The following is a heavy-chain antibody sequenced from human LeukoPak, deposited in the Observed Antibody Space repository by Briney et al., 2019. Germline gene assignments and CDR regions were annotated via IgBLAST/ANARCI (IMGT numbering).Heavy chain of an antibody. D-gene: IGHD1-26*01. CDR1: GGSISSSSYY. CDR3: ASGSYYFDY. Sequence: SSETLSLTCTVSGGSISSSSYYWGWIRQPPGKGLEWIGYIYYSGSTKYNPSLKSRATISVDASKNQFSLKLSSVTAADTAVYYCASGSYYFDYWGQGTLVTVSS. CDR2: IYYSGST. V-gene: IGHV4-61*05. J-gene: IGHJ4*02.